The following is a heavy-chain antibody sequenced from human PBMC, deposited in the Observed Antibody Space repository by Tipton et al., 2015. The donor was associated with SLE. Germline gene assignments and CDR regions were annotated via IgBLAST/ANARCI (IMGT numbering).Heavy chain of an antibody. D-gene: IGHD2-15*01. CDR1: GFTFSSYA. V-gene: IGHV3-23*01. Sequence: SLRLSCAASGFTFSSYAMTWVRQAPGKGLEWVSSIRAGGDTTYYADSVKGRFTISRDNSKNTVYLQMSSLKASDTAMYYCARRRFQAEVEWDYYYYMDVWGKGTTVTVSS. J-gene: IGHJ6*03. CDR2: IRAGGDTT. CDR3: ARRRFQAEVEWDYYYYMDV.